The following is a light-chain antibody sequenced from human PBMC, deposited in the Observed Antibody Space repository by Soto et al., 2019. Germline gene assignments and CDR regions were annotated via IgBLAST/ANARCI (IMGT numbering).Light chain of an antibody. J-gene: IGKJ3*01. CDR3: QQYGGSPRT. CDR1: QSVSSSY. V-gene: IGKV3-20*01. CDR2: GVS. Sequence: EIVLTQSPGTLSLSPGERATLSCRASQSVSSSYLAWYQQKPGQAPRLLIYGVSSRATGIPDRFSGSGSGTDFTLTISRLEPEDFAVYYCQQYGGSPRTFGPGSKVDIK.